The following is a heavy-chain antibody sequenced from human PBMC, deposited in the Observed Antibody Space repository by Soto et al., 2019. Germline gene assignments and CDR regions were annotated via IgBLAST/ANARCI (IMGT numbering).Heavy chain of an antibody. CDR1: GVTFSSYA. CDR2: IIPSFGTA. D-gene: IGHD2-2*01. V-gene: IGHV1-69*13. J-gene: IGHJ5*02. Sequence: ASVKVSCKACGVTFSSYAISWVRQAPGQGLEWMGGIIPSFGTANYAQEFQGRVTITADESTSTAYMELSSLRSEDTAVYYCARGGCSSTSCYFWFDPWGQGTLVTVSS. CDR3: ARGGCSSTSCYFWFDP.